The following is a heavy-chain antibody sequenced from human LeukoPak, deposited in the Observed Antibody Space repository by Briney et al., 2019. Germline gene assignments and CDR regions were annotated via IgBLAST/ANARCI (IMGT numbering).Heavy chain of an antibody. CDR2: ISGSGGST. Sequence: GGSLRLSCAASGFTFSSYGMSWVRQAPGEGLEWVSSISGSGGSTYYADSVKGRFSISRDNSKNTLYVQMNSLRAEDTAVYYCAKVFEEAILWGQGTLVTVSS. D-gene: IGHD2-21*01. CDR1: GFTFSSYG. J-gene: IGHJ4*02. V-gene: IGHV3-23*01. CDR3: AKVFEEAIL.